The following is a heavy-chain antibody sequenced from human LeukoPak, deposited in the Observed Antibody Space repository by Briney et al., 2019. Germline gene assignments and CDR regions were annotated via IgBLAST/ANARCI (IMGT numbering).Heavy chain of an antibody. D-gene: IGHD3-3*01. J-gene: IGHJ6*02. CDR2: IYYSGST. CDR3: ARDHSLYYDFWSGYYSDYYGMDV. V-gene: IGHV4-59*01. Sequence: PSETLSLTCTVSSGSISSYYWSWIRQPPGKGLEWIGYIYYSGSTNYNPSLKSRVTISVDTSKNQFSLKLSSVTAADAAVYYCARDHSLYYDFWSGYYSDYYGMDVWGQGTTVTVSS. CDR1: SGSISSYY.